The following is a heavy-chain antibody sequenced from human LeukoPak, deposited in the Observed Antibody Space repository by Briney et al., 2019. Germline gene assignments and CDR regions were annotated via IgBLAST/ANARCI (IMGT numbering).Heavy chain of an antibody. CDR1: GYTFTGYY. V-gene: IGHV1-2*02. CDR3: ARDLYGGTSATFDY. J-gene: IGHJ4*02. CDR2: INPNSGGT. D-gene: IGHD4-23*01. Sequence: ASVKVSCKASGYTFTGYYMHWVRQAPGQGLEWMGWINPNSGGTYYAQKFQGRVTMTSDTSISIAYMELSRLRSDNTAVYYCARDLYGGTSATFDYWGQGTLVTVPS.